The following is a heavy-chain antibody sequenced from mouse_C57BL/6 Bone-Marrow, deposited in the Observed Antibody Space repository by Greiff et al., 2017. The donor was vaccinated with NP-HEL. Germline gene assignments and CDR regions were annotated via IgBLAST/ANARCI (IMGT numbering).Heavy chain of an antibody. CDR1: GYTFTDYY. J-gene: IGHJ2*01. Sequence: VQLQQPGAELVRPGASVKLSCKASGYTFTDYYINWVKQRPGQGLEWIARIYPGSGNTYYNEKFKGKATLTAEKSSSTAYMQLSSLTSEDSAVYFCARNWGKDYWGQGTTLTVSS. V-gene: IGHV1-76*01. CDR3: ARNWGKDY. D-gene: IGHD4-1*01. CDR2: IYPGSGNT.